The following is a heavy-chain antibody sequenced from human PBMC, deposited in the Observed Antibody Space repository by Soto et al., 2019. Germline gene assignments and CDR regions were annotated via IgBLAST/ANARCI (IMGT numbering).Heavy chain of an antibody. V-gene: IGHV3-30-3*01. Sequence: QVQLVESGGGVVQPGRSLRLSCAASGFTFSSYAMHWVRQAPGKGLEWVAVISYDGSNKYYADSVKGRFTISRDNSNNTLYLRMNSLRAEDTAVYYCARDTHDFGDYIDYWGQGTLVTVSS. CDR2: ISYDGSNK. CDR3: ARDTHDFGDYIDY. D-gene: IGHD4-17*01. CDR1: GFTFSSYA. J-gene: IGHJ4*02.